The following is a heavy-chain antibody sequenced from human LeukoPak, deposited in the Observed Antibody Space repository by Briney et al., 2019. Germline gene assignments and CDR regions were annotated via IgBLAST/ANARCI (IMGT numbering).Heavy chain of an antibody. CDR2: ISGSTGTT. D-gene: IGHD6-19*01. Sequence: GASLRPSCAASGFTFSNYAMSWVRQAPGKGLEWVSAISGSTGTTYYADSVKGRFTISRDRAKNTLYLQMNSLRAEDTAVYYCAKTFRAVASAFDYWAQGTLVTVSS. CDR1: GFTFSNYA. V-gene: IGHV3-23*01. CDR3: AKTFRAVASAFDY. J-gene: IGHJ4*02.